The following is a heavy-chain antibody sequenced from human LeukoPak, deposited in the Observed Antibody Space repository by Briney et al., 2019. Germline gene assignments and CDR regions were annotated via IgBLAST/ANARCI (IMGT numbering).Heavy chain of an antibody. CDR1: GNTLTELS. V-gene: IGHV1-24*01. D-gene: IGHD4-17*01. CDR2: FDPEDGET. Sequence: ASVKVSCKVSGNTLTELSIQWVRQAPGKGLEWMGGFDPEDGETIYAQKFQGRVTMTEDTSTDTAYMELSSLRSEDTAVYYCATVRYGDYLDYYYGMDVWGQGTTVTVSS. J-gene: IGHJ6*02. CDR3: ATVRYGDYLDYYYGMDV.